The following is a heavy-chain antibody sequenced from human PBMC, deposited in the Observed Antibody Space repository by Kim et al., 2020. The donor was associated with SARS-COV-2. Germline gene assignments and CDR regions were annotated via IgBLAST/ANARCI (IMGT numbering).Heavy chain of an antibody. CDR3: AKDTHVRGAYQGLDY. CDR2: ISGSGGST. CDR1: GFTFSSYA. Sequence: GGSLRLSCAASGFTFSSYAMSWVRQAPGKGLEWVSAISGSGGSTYYAASVKGRFTISRDNSQNTLYLQMNSLRAEDTAVYYCAKDTHVRGAYQGLDYWGQGTLVTVSS. J-gene: IGHJ4*02. D-gene: IGHD3-10*01. V-gene: IGHV3-23*01.